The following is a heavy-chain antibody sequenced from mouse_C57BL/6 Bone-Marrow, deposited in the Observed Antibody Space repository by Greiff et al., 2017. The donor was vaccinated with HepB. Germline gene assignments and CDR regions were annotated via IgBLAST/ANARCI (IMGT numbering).Heavy chain of an antibody. CDR2: IDPSDSYT. CDR1: GYTFTSYW. J-gene: IGHJ4*01. Sequence: QVQLQQSGAELVMPGASVKLSCKASGYTFTSYWMHWVKQRPGQGLEWIGEIDPSDSYTNYNQKFTGKSTLTVDKSDITACMQLSSLTAEDAAVYYCARGGSDGAMDYWGQGTSVTVTS. D-gene: IGHD1-1*02. CDR3: ARGGSDGAMDY. V-gene: IGHV1-69*01.